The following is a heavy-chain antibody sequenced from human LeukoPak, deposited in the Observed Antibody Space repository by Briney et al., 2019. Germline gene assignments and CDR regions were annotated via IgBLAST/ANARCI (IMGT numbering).Heavy chain of an antibody. V-gene: IGHV4-34*01. J-gene: IGHJ6*02. CDR3: ASIRGRSTMVRGVKHYGMDV. CDR2: INHSEST. Sequence: SETLSLTCAVYGVSFSGYYWSWIRQPPGKGLEWIGEINHSESTNYNPSLKSRVTISVDTSKNQFSLKLSSVTAADTAVYYCASIRGRSTMVRGVKHYGMDVWGQGTTVTVSS. D-gene: IGHD3-10*01. CDR1: GVSFSGYY.